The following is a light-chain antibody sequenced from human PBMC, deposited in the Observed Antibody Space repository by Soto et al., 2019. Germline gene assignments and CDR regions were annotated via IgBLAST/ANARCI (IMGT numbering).Light chain of an antibody. CDR3: QTWGSGIVV. J-gene: IGLJ2*01. Sequence: QLVLTQSPSASASLGASVKLTCTLSSGHNNYAIAWHQQQPEKGPRYLMKLNSDGSHITGDGIPDRFSGSSSGAARYLTISSLQSEDEADYCCQTWGSGIVVFGGGTKLTVL. CDR2: LNSDGSH. V-gene: IGLV4-69*01. CDR1: SGHNNYA.